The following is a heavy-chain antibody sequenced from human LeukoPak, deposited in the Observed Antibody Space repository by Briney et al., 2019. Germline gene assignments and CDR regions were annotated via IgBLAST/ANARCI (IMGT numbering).Heavy chain of an antibody. Sequence: ASVKVSCKASGYTFTGYYMHWVRQAPGQGLEWMGWINPNSGGTNYAQKFQGRVTMTRDTSISTAYMELSRLRSDDTAVYYCARRSFKVQGRYYFDYWGQGTLVTVSS. CDR2: INPNSGGT. J-gene: IGHJ4*02. D-gene: IGHD3-10*01. V-gene: IGHV1-2*02. CDR1: GYTFTGYY. CDR3: ARRSFKVQGRYYFDY.